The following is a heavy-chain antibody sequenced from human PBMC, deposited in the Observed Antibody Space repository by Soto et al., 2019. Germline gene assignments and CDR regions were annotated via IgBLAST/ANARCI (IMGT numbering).Heavy chain of an antibody. CDR2: ISISGGNT. D-gene: IGHD4-17*01. CDR3: ANEIRPIDY. V-gene: IGHV3-23*01. Sequence: EVQLLESGGGLVQPGGSLRLSCAASGLPFSSHAMSWVRQAPGKGLEWVSSISISGGNTYYADSVRGRFTISRDNSKNTLYLHMNSLTGEDTAIYYCANEIRPIDYWGQGTLVTVSS. CDR1: GLPFSSHA. J-gene: IGHJ4*02.